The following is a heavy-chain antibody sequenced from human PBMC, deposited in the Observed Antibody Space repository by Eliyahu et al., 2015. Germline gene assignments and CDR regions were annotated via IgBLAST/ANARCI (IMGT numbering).Heavy chain of an antibody. D-gene: IGHD6-13*01. V-gene: IGHV3-23*04. Sequence: EVQLVESGGGLVQPGGSLXXSCAASGFTXSSXAMSWVRQGPGKGVGWVSGISGSGSSTYYADSLKGRFTISRDNSKNTLYLQMYSLRAEDTAVYYCAKGRISATSWFDPWGQGTLVTVSS. J-gene: IGHJ5*02. CDR2: ISGSGSST. CDR3: AKGRISATSWFDP. CDR1: GFTXSSXA.